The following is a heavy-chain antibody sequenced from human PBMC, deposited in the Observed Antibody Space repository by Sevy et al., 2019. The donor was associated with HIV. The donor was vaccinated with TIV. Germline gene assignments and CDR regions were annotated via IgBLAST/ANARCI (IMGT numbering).Heavy chain of an antibody. J-gene: IGHJ4*02. CDR3: ARDRTLYYYGSGSYYPDLFDY. D-gene: IGHD3-10*01. V-gene: IGHV3-33*01. CDR1: GFTFSSYG. Sequence: GGSLRLSCAASGFTFSSYGMHWVRQAPGTGLEWVAVIWYDGSNKYYADSVKGRFTISRDNAKNSLYLQMNSLRAEDTAVYYCARDRTLYYYGSGSYYPDLFDYWGQRTLVTVSS. CDR2: IWYDGSNK.